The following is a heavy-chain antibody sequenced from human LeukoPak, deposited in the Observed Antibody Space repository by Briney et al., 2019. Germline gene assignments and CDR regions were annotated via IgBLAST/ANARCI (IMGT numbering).Heavy chain of an antibody. D-gene: IGHD6-6*01. J-gene: IGHJ3*02. V-gene: IGHV4-59*01. CDR1: GGSISDYY. Sequence: SETLSLTCTVSGGSISDYYWSWIRQPPGKGLEWIGYLYHTGSTNYNPSLKSRVTISGDTSKNEFSLIMTSVTAADTAVYYCAKAGIQYSSSSFDAFDIWGQGTMVTVSS. CDR2: LYHTGST. CDR3: AKAGIQYSSSSFDAFDI.